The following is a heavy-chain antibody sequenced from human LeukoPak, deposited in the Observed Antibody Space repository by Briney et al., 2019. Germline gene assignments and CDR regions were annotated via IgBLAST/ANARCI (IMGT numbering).Heavy chain of an antibody. CDR2: ISASGNNA. CDR1: GFIFSTND. J-gene: IGHJ4*02. D-gene: IGHD1-1*01. V-gene: IGHV3-23*01. CDR3: AKNTGVWDY. Sequence: GGSLRLSSAVSGFIFSTNDMTWVRQAPGKGLEWLSSISASGNNAFYADSVKGRFTISRDNSKNTVFLQMDSLRAEDTATYYCAKNTGVWDYWGQGTLVTVSS.